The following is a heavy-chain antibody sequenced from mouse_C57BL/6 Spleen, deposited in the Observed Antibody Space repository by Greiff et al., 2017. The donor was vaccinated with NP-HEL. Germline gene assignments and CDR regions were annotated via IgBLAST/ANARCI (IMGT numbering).Heavy chain of an antibody. Sequence: EVMLVESGGGLVQPKGSLKLSCAASGFSFNTYAMNWVRQAPGKGLEWVARIRSKSNNYATYYADSVKDRFTISRDDSESMLYLQMNNLKTEDTAMYYCVRGLGGFAYWGQGTLVTVSA. D-gene: IGHD3-3*01. J-gene: IGHJ3*01. CDR1: GFSFNTYA. V-gene: IGHV10-1*01. CDR3: VRGLGGFAY. CDR2: IRSKSNNYAT.